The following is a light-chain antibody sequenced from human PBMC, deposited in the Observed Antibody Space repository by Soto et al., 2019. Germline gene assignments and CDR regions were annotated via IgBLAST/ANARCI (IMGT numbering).Light chain of an antibody. CDR1: QDISNY. CDR2: DAS. J-gene: IGKJ4*01. V-gene: IGKV1-33*01. Sequence: DIQMTQSPSSLSGSVGDRVTITCQASQDISNYLNWYQQKPGKAPKLLIYDASNLETGVPSRFSGSGSGTDFTFTISSLQPEDIATYYCQQYDNRPLPFGGGTKVDIK. CDR3: QQYDNRPLP.